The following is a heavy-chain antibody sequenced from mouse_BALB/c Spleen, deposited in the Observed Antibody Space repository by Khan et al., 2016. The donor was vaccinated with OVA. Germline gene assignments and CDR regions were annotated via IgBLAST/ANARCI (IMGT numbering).Heavy chain of an antibody. CDR3: TRLAYYYGSEGFAY. V-gene: IGHV5-6*01. CDR1: GFTFSSFG. J-gene: IGHJ3*01. CDR2: VSTGGSYT. D-gene: IGHD1-1*01. Sequence: EVELVESGGGLVQPGGSRKLSCAASGFTFSSFGIHWVRQAPKKGLEWVATVSTGGSYTYYPDSVKGRFTISRDNAKNTLYLQMSGLKSEDTAMFYCTRLAYYYGSEGFAYWGQGTLVTVSA.